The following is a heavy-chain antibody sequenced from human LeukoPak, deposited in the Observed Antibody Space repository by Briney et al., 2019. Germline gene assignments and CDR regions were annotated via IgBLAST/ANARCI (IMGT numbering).Heavy chain of an antibody. V-gene: IGHV3-64D*06. CDR3: ARYDTRFGEYAFDY. Sequence: GGSLRLSCSASGFTFSSYAMHWVRQAPGKGLEYVSAISSNGGSTYYADSVKGRFTISRDNSKNTLYLQMSSLRADDTAVYYCARYDTRFGEYAFDYWGQGTLVTVSS. CDR2: ISSNGGST. CDR1: GFTFSSYA. D-gene: IGHD3-10*02. J-gene: IGHJ4*02.